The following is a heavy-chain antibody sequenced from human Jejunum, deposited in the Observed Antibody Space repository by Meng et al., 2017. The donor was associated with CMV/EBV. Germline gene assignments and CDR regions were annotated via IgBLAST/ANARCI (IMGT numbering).Heavy chain of an antibody. CDR3: ARVGPWLFRAFDI. CDR1: YS. J-gene: IGHJ3*02. CDR2: ISSSGSSM. V-gene: IGHV3-11*01. Sequence: YSMSWIRQAAGKGLEWVASISTSGISSISSSGSSMYYADSVKGRFTISRDNAGNSLYLQMNSLRAEDTAVYYCARVGPWLFRAFDIWGQGTMVTVSS. D-gene: IGHD5-12*01.